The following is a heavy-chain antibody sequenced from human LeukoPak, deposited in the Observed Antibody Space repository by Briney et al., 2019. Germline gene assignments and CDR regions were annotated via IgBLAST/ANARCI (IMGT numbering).Heavy chain of an antibody. D-gene: IGHD2-15*01. J-gene: IGHJ6*03. V-gene: IGHV3-9*03. CDR1: GFTFDDYA. Sequence: PGRSLRLSCAASGFTFDDYAMHWVRQAPGKGLEWVSGISWNSDSIDYADSVKGRFTISRDNAKNSLYLQMNSLRAEDMALYYCVKGASGAVVADYMDVWGKGTTVTVSS. CDR2: ISWNSDSI. CDR3: VKGASGAVVADYMDV.